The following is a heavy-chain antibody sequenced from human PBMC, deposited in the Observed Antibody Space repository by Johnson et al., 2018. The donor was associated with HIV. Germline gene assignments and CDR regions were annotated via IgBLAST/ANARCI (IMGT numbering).Heavy chain of an antibody. CDR3: AKGVRDRRCDYYGEDAFDI. J-gene: IGHJ3*02. CDR1: GFTFSSYG. D-gene: IGHD4-17*01. Sequence: QEKLVESGGGVVQPGGSLRLSCAASGFTFSSYGMHWVRQAPGKGLEWVAFIRYDGSNKYYADSVKGRFTISRDNSKNTLYLQMNSLRAEDTAVYYCAKGVRDRRCDYYGEDAFDIWGQGTMVIVSS. CDR2: IRYDGSNK. V-gene: IGHV3-30*02.